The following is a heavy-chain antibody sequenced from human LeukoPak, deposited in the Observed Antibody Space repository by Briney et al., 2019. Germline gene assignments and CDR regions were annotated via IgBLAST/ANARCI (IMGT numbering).Heavy chain of an antibody. D-gene: IGHD4-17*01. V-gene: IGHV3-30*04. CDR2: ISYDGSNQ. Sequence: GRSLRLSCAASGFTFSSYAMHWVRQAPGKGLEWVAVISYDGSNQYYADSVKGRFTISRDESKNTLYLPMNSLRAEDTAVYYCARGRTPYGDPIFYFDCWGQGTLVTVSS. CDR1: GFTFSSYA. CDR3: ARGRTPYGDPIFYFDC. J-gene: IGHJ4*02.